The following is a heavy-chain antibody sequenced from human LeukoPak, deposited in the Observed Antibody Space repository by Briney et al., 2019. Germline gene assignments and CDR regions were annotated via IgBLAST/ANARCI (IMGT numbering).Heavy chain of an antibody. D-gene: IGHD3-3*01. J-gene: IGHJ4*02. CDR3: ARVDYDFWSGSQTGFDY. CDR1: GGAIRSSAYF. CDR2: IYYSGST. V-gene: IGHV4-39*07. Sequence: SSETLSLTCTVSGGAIRSSAYFWGWIRQPPGKGLEWIGSIYYSGSTYYNPSLKSRVTISVDTSKNQFSLKLSSVTAADTAVYYCARVDYDFWSGSQTGFDYWGQGTLVTVSS.